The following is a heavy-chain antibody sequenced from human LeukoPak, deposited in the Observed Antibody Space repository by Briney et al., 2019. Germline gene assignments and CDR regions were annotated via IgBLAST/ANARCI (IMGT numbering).Heavy chain of an antibody. CDR2: ISGSGGST. D-gene: IGHD6-19*01. V-gene: IGHV3-23*01. CDR1: GFTFSSYA. J-gene: IGHJ6*03. CDR3: AKQQWLVNYYYCMDV. Sequence: TGGSLRLSCAASGFTFSSYAMSWVRQAPGKGLEWVSAISGSGGSTYYADSVKGRFTISRDNSKNTLYLQMNSLRAEDTAVYYCAKQQWLVNYYYCMDVWGKGTTVTVSS.